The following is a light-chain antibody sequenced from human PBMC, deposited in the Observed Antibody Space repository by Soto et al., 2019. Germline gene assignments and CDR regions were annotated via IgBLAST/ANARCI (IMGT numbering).Light chain of an antibody. CDR3: QSYDSRRSDSV. V-gene: IGLV1-40*01. J-gene: IGLJ1*01. CDR1: SCNIGEYDS. Sequence: QSVLTQPPSVSGAPGQMVTISCTGNSCNIGEYDSVPWYQHLPGTAPKLIISGVPCRPSGVSDRFSGSKSGISASLAITGLQAEDEADYYCQSYDSRRSDSVFGTGTKVTVL. CDR2: GVP.